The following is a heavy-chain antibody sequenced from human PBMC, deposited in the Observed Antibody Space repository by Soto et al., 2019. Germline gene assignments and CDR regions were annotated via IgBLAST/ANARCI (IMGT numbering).Heavy chain of an antibody. CDR2: IYYSGST. CDR1: GGSISSYY. Sequence: SETLSLTCTVSGGSISSYYWSWIRQPPGKGLEWIGYIYYSGSTNYNPSLKSRVTISVDTSKNQFSLKLSSVTAADTAVYYCARHHWNSPFDYCGQGTLVTVSS. D-gene: IGHD1-7*01. V-gene: IGHV4-59*08. CDR3: ARHHWNSPFDY. J-gene: IGHJ4*02.